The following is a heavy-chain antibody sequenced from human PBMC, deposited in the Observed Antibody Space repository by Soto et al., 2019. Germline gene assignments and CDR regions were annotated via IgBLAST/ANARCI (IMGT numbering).Heavy chain of an antibody. CDR1: GYAFTTYG. J-gene: IGHJ4*02. Sequence: QVHLVQSGAEVKKPGATVKVSCKGSGYAFTTYGMTWVRQAPGQGLEWMGWISAHNGKTNYAQKLQGRGTVTRDTSTSAAYMELRSLRSDDTAVYYCARGRCGDYWGQGALVTVSS. CDR3: ARGRCGDY. CDR2: ISAHNGKT. V-gene: IGHV1-18*01.